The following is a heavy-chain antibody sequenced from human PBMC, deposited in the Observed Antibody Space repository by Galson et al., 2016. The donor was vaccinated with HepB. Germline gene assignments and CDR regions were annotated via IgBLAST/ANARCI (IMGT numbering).Heavy chain of an antibody. J-gene: IGHJ4*02. D-gene: IGHD2-2*01. CDR2: INHSGSP. CDR1: GGSFSGYY. Sequence: SETLSLTCAVYGGSFSGYYWSCIRQPPGKGLEWIGEINHSGSPNYNPSLESRVTISVNTSKNQFSLKLTSVTAADTAVYYCAGDCSSTSCFDFWGQGTLVTVSS. V-gene: IGHV4-34*01. CDR3: AGDCSSTSCFDF.